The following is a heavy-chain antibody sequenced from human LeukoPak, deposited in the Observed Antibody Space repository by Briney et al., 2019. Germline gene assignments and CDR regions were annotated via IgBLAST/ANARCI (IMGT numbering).Heavy chain of an antibody. CDR3: ARGAGAFEY. CDR1: GYTFNNFG. V-gene: IGHV1-18*01. Sequence: ASVKVSCKASGYTFNNFGITWVRQVPGQGLEWMGWISTHNGDTNSAQKVQGRVILTTDTSTSTAYMELRSLTSDDTAVYYCARGAGAFEYWGQGTLVTVSS. J-gene: IGHJ4*02. D-gene: IGHD6-19*01. CDR2: ISTHNGDT.